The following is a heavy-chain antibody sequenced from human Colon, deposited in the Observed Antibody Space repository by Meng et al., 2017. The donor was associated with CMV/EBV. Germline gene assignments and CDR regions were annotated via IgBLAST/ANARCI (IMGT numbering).Heavy chain of an antibody. CDR1: GFTFSSYW. CDR2: INSDGSST. J-gene: IGHJ6*02. Sequence: GESLKISCAASGFTFSSYWMHWVRQALGKGLVWVSRINSDGSSTSYADSVKGRFTISRDNAKNTLYLQMNSLRAEDTAVYYCARDLAPFYGMDVWGQGTTVTVSS. V-gene: IGHV3-74*01. CDR3: ARDLAPFYGMDV.